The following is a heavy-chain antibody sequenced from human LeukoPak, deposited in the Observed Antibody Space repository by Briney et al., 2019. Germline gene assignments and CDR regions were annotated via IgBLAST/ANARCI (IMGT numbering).Heavy chain of an antibody. CDR3: ARGPARRERYCSSTSCFVWFDP. J-gene: IGHJ5*02. Sequence: SETVSLTCAVYGGSFSGYYWSWIRQPRGKGLEWIGEINHSGSTNYNPSLKSRVTISVDTSKNQFSLKLSSVTAADTAVYYCARGPARRERYCSSTSCFVWFDPWGQGTLVTVSS. D-gene: IGHD2-2*01. CDR1: GGSFSGYY. CDR2: INHSGST. V-gene: IGHV4-34*01.